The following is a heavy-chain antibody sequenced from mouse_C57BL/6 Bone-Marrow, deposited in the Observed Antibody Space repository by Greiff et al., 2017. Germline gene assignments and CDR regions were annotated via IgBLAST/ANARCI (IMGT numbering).Heavy chain of an antibody. Sequence: QVQLQQPGAELVMPGASVKLSCKASGYTFTSYWMHWVKQRPGQGLEWIGEIDPSDSYTNYNQKFKGKSTLTVDKSSSTAYMQLSSLTSEDSAVYYCEREGDSNYYAMDYWGQGTSVTVSS. D-gene: IGHD2-5*01. CDR3: EREGDSNYYAMDY. V-gene: IGHV1-69*01. CDR1: GYTFTSYW. CDR2: IDPSDSYT. J-gene: IGHJ4*01.